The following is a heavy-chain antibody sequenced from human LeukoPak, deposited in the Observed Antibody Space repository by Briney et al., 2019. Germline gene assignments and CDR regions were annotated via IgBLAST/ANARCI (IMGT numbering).Heavy chain of an antibody. CDR3: AREDEYSGSYRAFDY. CDR2: ISYDGSSK. D-gene: IGHD1-26*01. J-gene: IGHJ4*02. Sequence: PGGSLRLSCAASGFTFSSYAMHWVRQAPGKGLEWVAVISYDGSSKYYADSVKGRFTISRDNSKNTLYVQMNSLRGEDTAVYYCAREDEYSGSYRAFDYWGQGTLVTVSS. V-gene: IGHV3-30*04. CDR1: GFTFSSYA.